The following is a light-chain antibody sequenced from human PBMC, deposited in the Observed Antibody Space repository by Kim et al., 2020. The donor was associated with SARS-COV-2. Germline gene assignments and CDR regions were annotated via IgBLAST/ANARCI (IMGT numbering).Light chain of an antibody. J-gene: IGKJ1*01. CDR1: QSVDNW. CDR2: DAA. CDR3: QQYDTKRT. Sequence: SASVGDRVTITCRASQSVDNWVAWYQQKSGKAPKLMIFDAATVESGVPSRFSGSGSGTEFTLTISRQDPDDFETYYCQQYDTKRTFGQGTKVDIK. V-gene: IGKV1-5*01.